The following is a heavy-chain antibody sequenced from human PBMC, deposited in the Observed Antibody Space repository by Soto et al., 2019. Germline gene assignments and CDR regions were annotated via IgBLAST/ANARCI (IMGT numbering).Heavy chain of an antibody. D-gene: IGHD1-1*01. CDR2: ISSCGVI. CDR1: GFSFNSYS. CDR3: ATVHFGSNSDAIEY. V-gene: IGHV3-48*02. Sequence: GGAPRLSCAASGFSFNSYSMNWVRQAPRKGLEWVSFISSCGVIYYADSVKGRFSISRDNAKNSLSLQMFSLRDEDTAIYFFATVHFGSNSDAIEYWGKGTPGTGFS. J-gene: IGHJ6*04.